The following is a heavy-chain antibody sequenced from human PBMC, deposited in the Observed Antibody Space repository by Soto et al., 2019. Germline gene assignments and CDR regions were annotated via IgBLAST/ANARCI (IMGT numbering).Heavy chain of an antibody. CDR1: GGTFSSYA. Sequence: AVKVSCKASGGTFSSYAISWVRQAPGQGLEWMGGIIPIFGTANYAQKFQGRVTITADESTSTAYMELSSLRSEDTAVYYCASATVTISGGFGDAFDIWGQGTMVTVSS. CDR3: ASATVTISGGFGDAFDI. D-gene: IGHD4-17*01. CDR2: IIPIFGTA. J-gene: IGHJ3*02. V-gene: IGHV1-69*13.